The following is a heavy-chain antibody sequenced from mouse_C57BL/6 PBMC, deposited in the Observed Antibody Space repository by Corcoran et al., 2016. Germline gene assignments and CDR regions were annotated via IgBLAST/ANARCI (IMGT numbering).Heavy chain of an antibody. J-gene: IGHJ4*01. V-gene: IGHV1-85*01. CDR1: GYTFTSYD. CDR2: IYPRDGST. Sequence: QVQLQQSGPELVKPGASVKLSCKASGYTFTSYDINWVQQRPGQGLEWIGWIYPRDGSTKYNEKFKGKATLTVDTSSSTAYMELHSLTSEDSAVYFCARSGDYYGSRFYAMDYWGQGTSVTVSS. CDR3: ARSGDYYGSRFYAMDY. D-gene: IGHD1-1*01.